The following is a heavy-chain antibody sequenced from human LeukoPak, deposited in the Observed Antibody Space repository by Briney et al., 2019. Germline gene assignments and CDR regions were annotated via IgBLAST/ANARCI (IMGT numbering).Heavy chain of an antibody. CDR3: AREPPRNVPYYYYGMDV. D-gene: IGHD1-1*01. Sequence: SVKVSCKASGCTFSSYAISWVRQAHGQGLEWMGRIILILGIANYAQKFQGRVTITADKSTSTAYMELSSLRSKDTAVYYCAREPPRNVPYYYYGMDVWGQGTTVTVSS. J-gene: IGHJ6*02. V-gene: IGHV1-69*04. CDR1: GCTFSSYA. CDR2: IILILGIA.